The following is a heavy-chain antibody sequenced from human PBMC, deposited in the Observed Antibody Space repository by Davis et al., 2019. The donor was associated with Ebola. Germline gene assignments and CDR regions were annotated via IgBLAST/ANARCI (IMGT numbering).Heavy chain of an antibody. V-gene: IGHV1-69*04. J-gene: IGHJ4*02. CDR3: ARLLGDFWSGYYDY. CDR2: IIPILGIA. CDR1: GGTFSSYA. Sequence: PSVKVSCKASGGTFSSYAISWVRQAPGQGLEWMGRIIPILGIANYAQKFQGRVTITADKSTSTAYMELSSLRSEDTAVYYCARLLGDFWSGYYDYWGQGTLVTVSS. D-gene: IGHD3-3*01.